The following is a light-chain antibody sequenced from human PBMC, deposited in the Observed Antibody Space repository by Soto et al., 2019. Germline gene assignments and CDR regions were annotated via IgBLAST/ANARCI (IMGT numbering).Light chain of an antibody. CDR1: QSISSY. V-gene: IGKV1-39*01. J-gene: IGKJ1*01. Sequence: DIQMTQSPSSLSASVGDRVTITCRASQSISSYLNWYQQKPGKAPKPLIYAASSLQSGVPSRFSGSGSGTDFTLTISSLQPEDFATYYCQQSYSTPRTFGQGTKVYIK. CDR3: QQSYSTPRT. CDR2: AAS.